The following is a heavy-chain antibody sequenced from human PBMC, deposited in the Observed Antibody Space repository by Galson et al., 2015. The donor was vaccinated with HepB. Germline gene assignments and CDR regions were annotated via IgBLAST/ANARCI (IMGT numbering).Heavy chain of an antibody. J-gene: IGHJ4*02. Sequence: SLRLSCAASGFTFSSYWMSWVRQAPGKGLEWVANIKQDGSEKYYVDSVKGRFTISRDNAKNSLYLQMNSLRAEDTAVYYCAREGGRTYYYGSGFDYWGQGTLVTVSS. CDR3: AREGGRTYYYGSGFDY. V-gene: IGHV3-7*01. CDR1: GFTFSSYW. CDR2: IKQDGSEK. D-gene: IGHD3-10*01.